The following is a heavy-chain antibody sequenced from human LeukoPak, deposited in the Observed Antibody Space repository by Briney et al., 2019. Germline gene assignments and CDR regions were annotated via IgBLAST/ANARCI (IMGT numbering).Heavy chain of an antibody. CDR2: ISGSGDST. CDR1: GFTFSNYA. CDR3: ARSGSAVAANFDY. D-gene: IGHD6-19*01. Sequence: GGSLRLSCAASGFTFSNYAMSWVRQAPGKGLEWVSSISGSGDSTYYADSVKGRFTISRDNSKNTLYLQMNSLRAEDTAVYYCARSGSAVAANFDYWGQGTLVTVSS. J-gene: IGHJ4*02. V-gene: IGHV3-23*01.